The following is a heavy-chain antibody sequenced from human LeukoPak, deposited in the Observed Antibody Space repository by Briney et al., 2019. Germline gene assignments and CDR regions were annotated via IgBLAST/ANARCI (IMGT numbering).Heavy chain of an antibody. CDR3: ARGDKQLLFNRNKGGFDP. CDR1: GFKFSNYG. D-gene: IGHD1-14*01. CDR2: ILYDASNE. Sequence: GRSLRLSCEASGFKFSNYGMHWVRQAPGKGLEWVAVILYDASNEYYADSVKGRFTISRDTSKNTVYLQMNSLRPEDTAVYYCARGDKQLLFNRNKGGFDPWGQGALVTVSS. J-gene: IGHJ5*02. V-gene: IGHV3-30*03.